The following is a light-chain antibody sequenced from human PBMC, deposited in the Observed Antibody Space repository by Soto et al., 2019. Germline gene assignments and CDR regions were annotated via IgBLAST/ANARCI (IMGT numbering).Light chain of an antibody. CDR2: GAS. Sequence: EIVMTQSPATLSVSPGERATLSCRASQSVSSNLAWYQQKPGQAPRLLIYGASTRATGIPARFSGSGSGTEFTLTISSLQSEDFAVYYCLQYGRSPISTFGPGTKVEIK. J-gene: IGKJ3*01. CDR1: QSVSSN. CDR3: LQYGRSPIST. V-gene: IGKV3-15*01.